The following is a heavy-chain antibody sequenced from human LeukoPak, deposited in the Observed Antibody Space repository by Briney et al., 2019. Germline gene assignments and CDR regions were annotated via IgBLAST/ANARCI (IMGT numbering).Heavy chain of an antibody. CDR2: IYYSGTT. Sequence: PSETLSLTCTVSGGSITIYYWSWIRQPPGKGLEWNGYIYYSGTTNSNPSLKSRVTISGDTSKNQSSLKLSSVTAADTTVYYCARGDGSYYYDSSGYYPSLYFDYWGQGTLVTVSS. CDR3: ARGDGSYYYDSSGYYPSLYFDY. D-gene: IGHD3-22*01. V-gene: IGHV4-59*01. J-gene: IGHJ4*02. CDR1: GGSITIYY.